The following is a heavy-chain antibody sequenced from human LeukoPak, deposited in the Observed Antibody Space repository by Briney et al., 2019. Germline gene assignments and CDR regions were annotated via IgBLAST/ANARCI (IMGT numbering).Heavy chain of an antibody. CDR1: GGSISSGGYY. V-gene: IGHV4-31*03. J-gene: IGHJ5*02. CDR3: ARDLDHNWFDP. D-gene: IGHD1-1*01. Sequence: SETLSLTCTVSGGSISSGGYYWSWLRQHPGKGLEWIGYIYYSGSTYYNPSLKSRVTISVDTSKNQFSLKLSSVTAADTAVYYCARDLDHNWFDPWGQGTLVTVSS. CDR2: IYYSGST.